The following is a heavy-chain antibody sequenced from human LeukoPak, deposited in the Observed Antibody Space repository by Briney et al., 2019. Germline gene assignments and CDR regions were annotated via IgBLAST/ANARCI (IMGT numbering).Heavy chain of an antibody. CDR2: INAGNGNT. D-gene: IGHD3-10*01. CDR3: ARDPVPYGSGSYYNGQPFDY. CDR1: GYTFTSYA. J-gene: IGHJ4*02. Sequence: GASVKVSCKASGYTFTSYAMHWVRQAPGQRLEWMGWINAGNGNTKYSQKFQGRVTITRDTSASTAYMELSSLRSEDTAVYYCARDPVPYGSGSYYNGQPFDYWGQGTLVTVSS. V-gene: IGHV1-3*01.